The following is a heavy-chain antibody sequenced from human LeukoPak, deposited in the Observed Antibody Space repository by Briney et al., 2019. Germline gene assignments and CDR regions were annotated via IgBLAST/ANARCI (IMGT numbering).Heavy chain of an antibody. CDR3: ATNTYYGGN. Sequence: PAGSLRLTCAASGFTFSSYLMRWVRQTPGKGLVWVSRISSDGSNTNYADSVEGRFTISRDNSKNTLYLQMNRLRAEDTAVYYCATNTYYGGNWGQATLVTVSS. CDR1: GFTFSSYL. V-gene: IGHV3-74*01. D-gene: IGHD4-23*01. CDR2: ISSDGSNT. J-gene: IGHJ4*02.